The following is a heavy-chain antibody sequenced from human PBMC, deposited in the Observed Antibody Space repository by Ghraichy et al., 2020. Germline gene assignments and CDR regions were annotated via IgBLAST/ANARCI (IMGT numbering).Heavy chain of an antibody. V-gene: IGHV4-39*01. CDR3: ARQQGYYDILSPFDP. CDR2: IHYSGST. CDR1: GGSISSSAYY. Sequence: ESLNISCTVSGGSISSSAYYWGWIRPPPGKGLEWIGSIHYSGSTYYNPSLESRVTTSVDTSKNQFSLKLTSVTAADTAVYYCARQQGYYDILSPFDPWGQGTLVTVSS. D-gene: IGHD3-9*01. J-gene: IGHJ5*02.